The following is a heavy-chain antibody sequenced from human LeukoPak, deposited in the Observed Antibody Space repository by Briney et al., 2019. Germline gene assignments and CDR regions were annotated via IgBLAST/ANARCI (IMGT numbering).Heavy chain of an antibody. CDR2: IHYIGST. CDR3: AKTLPYSGGWRATFDF. J-gene: IGHJ4*02. V-gene: IGHV4-39*01. Sequence: PSETLSLTCTVSGDSISSHSYFWGWIRHPPGKGLEWIGNIHYIGSTYYNPSLKSRVTISVDTSTNQFSLKLSSVTAADTAVYYCAKTLPYSGGWRATFDFWGQGTLVTVSS. D-gene: IGHD6-19*01. CDR1: GDSISSHSYF.